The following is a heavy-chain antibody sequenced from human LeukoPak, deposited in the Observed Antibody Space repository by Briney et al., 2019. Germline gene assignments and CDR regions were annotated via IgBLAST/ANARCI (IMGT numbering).Heavy chain of an antibody. CDR3: ARIMITFGGPSGWFDP. Sequence: PGGSLRLSCAASGFTFSNYWMSWVRQAPGKGLEWVANIKQDGSEKYYVDSVKGRFTISRDNAKNSLYLQMNSLRAEDTAVYYCARIMITFGGPSGWFDPWGQGTLVTVSS. CDR1: GFTFSNYW. D-gene: IGHD3-16*01. J-gene: IGHJ5*02. CDR2: IKQDGSEK. V-gene: IGHV3-7*03.